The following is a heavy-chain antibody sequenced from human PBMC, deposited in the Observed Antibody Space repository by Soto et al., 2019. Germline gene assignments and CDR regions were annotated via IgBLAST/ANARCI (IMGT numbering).Heavy chain of an antibody. CDR1: GGSIISSSYC. Sequence: SETLSLTCTVSGGSIISSSYCWSWIRQPPGKGLEWIGSIYYSGSTYYNPSLKSRVTISVDTSKNQFSLKLSSVTAADTAVYYCARSYSSGWWGHYYYYGMDVWGQGTTVTGSS. D-gene: IGHD6-19*01. V-gene: IGHV4-39*01. CDR3: ARSYSSGWWGHYYYYGMDV. J-gene: IGHJ6*02. CDR2: IYYSGST.